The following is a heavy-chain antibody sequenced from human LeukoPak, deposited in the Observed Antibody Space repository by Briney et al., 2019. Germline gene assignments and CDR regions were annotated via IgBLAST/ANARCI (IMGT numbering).Heavy chain of an antibody. D-gene: IGHD2-2*01. V-gene: IGHV3-23*01. CDR1: GLTFSSYA. CDR2: ISGSGGST. J-gene: IGHJ4*02. CDR3: AKDIEVVPAANDY. Sequence: GGSLRLSCSASGLTFSSYAMSWVRQAPGKGLEWVSAISGSGGSTYYADSVKGRFTISRDNSKNTLYLQMNSLRAEDTAVYYCAKDIEVVPAANDYWGQGTLVTVSS.